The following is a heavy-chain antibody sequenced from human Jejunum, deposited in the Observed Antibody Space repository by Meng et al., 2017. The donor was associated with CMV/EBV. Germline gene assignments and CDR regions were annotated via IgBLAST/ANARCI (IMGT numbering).Heavy chain of an antibody. CDR2: ISAYNGNT. V-gene: IGHV1-18*01. D-gene: IGHD3-10*01. Sequence: QGQWVQSGSELKTPGASVKVSCKASGYAFTNYGISWVRQAPGQGLEWMGWISAYNGNTNYAQKLQGRVTMTTDTSTSTAYMEVRSLRSDDTAVYYCARDYYYGRSYYFDYWGQGTLVTVSS. CDR1: GYAFTNYG. CDR3: ARDYYYGRSYYFDY. J-gene: IGHJ4*02.